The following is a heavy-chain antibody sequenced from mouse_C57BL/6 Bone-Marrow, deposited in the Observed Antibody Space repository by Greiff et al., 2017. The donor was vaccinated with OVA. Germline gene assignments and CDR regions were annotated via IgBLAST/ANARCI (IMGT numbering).Heavy chain of an antibody. CDR1: GYTFTSYW. CDR2: IDPSDSYT. V-gene: IGHV1-50*01. CDR3: ADSAWFAY. Sequence: QVQLQQPGAELVKPGASVKLSCKASGYTFTSYWMQWVKQRPGQGLEWIGEIDPSDSYTNYNQKFKGKATLTVDTSSSTAYVQLSSLTSEDSAVYYCADSAWFAYWGQGTLVTVSA. J-gene: IGHJ3*01.